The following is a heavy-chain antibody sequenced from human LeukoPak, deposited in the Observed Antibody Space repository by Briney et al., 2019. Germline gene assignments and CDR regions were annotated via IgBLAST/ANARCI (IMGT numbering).Heavy chain of an antibody. CDR1: GFTFSNYW. Sequence: GGSLRLSCAASGFTFSNYWMTWVRQAPGKGLEWVANINRDGSERYYVDSVKGRFTISRDDAKSSLYLQMNSLRAEDTAVYYCARRNAMDVWGQGTTVTVSS. CDR3: ARRNAMDV. J-gene: IGHJ6*02. CDR2: INRDGSER. V-gene: IGHV3-7*03.